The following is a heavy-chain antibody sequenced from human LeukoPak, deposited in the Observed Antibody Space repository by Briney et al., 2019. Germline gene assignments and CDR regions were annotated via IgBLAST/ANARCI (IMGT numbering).Heavy chain of an antibody. D-gene: IGHD3-10*01. CDR1: GYTFRNYA. J-gene: IGHJ5*02. V-gene: IGHV3-23*01. Sequence: GGSLRLSCVASGYTFRNYAMSWVRQAPGKGLEWVASIRSSGGSTHCADSVKGRFSISRDNSKNTLYLQMNSLRAEDTAVYYCAKGVVEVILSNWFDPWGQGTLVTVSS. CDR3: AKGVVEVILSNWFDP. CDR2: IRSSGGST.